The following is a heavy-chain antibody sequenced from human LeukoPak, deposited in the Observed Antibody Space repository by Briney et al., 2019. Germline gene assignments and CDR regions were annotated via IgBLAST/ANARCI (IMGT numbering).Heavy chain of an antibody. V-gene: IGHV3-48*04. D-gene: IGHD4-17*01. J-gene: IGHJ6*02. CDR2: ISSSGSTI. CDR1: GFTFSSYS. CDR3: ARGTVTTKIYYYYGMDV. Sequence: GGSLRLSCAASGFTFSSYSMNWVRQAPGKGLEWVSYISSSGSTIYYADSVKGRFTISRDNAKNSLYLQMNSLRAEDTAVYYCARGTVTTKIYYYYGMDVWGQGTTVTVSS.